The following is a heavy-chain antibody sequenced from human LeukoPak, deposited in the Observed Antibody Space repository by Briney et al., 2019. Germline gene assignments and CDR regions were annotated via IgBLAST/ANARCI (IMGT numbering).Heavy chain of an antibody. D-gene: IGHD2-2*01. CDR1: GGSISSHY. CDR3: ASHCSSTSCRGAFDI. Sequence: SETLSLTCTVSGGSISSHYWSWIRQPPGKGLEWIGYIHYSGSTNYNPSLKSRVTISVDTSKHQFSLKLSSVTAADTAVYYCASHCSSTSCRGAFDIWGQGTMVTVSS. J-gene: IGHJ3*02. V-gene: IGHV4-59*11. CDR2: IHYSGST.